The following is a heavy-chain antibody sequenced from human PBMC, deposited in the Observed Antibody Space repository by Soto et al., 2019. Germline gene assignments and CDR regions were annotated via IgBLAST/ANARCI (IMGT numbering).Heavy chain of an antibody. J-gene: IGHJ6*02. D-gene: IGHD2-15*01. CDR1: GFTFSSYS. CDR3: ARSLMVVAARPNTPYYYYYGMDV. Sequence: EVQLVESGGGLVKPGGSLRLSCAATGFTFSSYSMNWVRQAPGKGLEWVSSISSSSSYIYYADSVKGRFTISRDNAKNSLYLQMNSLRAEDTAVSYCARSLMVVAARPNTPYYYYYGMDVWGQGTTVTVSS. CDR2: ISSSSSYI. V-gene: IGHV3-21*01.